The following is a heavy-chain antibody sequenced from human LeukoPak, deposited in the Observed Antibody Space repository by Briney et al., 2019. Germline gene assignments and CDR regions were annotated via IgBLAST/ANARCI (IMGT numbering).Heavy chain of an antibody. CDR1: GFTFSSYA. Sequence: GGSLRLSCAASGFTFSSYAMSWVRQAPGRGLEWVSAISGSGGSTYYADSVKGRFTISRDNSKNTLYLQMNRLRAEDTAVYYCAKDPAPYGDYSNLDYWGQGTLVTVSS. D-gene: IGHD4-17*01. J-gene: IGHJ4*02. CDR2: ISGSGGST. V-gene: IGHV3-23*01. CDR3: AKDPAPYGDYSNLDY.